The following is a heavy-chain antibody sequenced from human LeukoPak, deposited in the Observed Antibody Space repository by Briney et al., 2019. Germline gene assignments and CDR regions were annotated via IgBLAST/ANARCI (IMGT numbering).Heavy chain of an antibody. Sequence: GGSLRLSCAASGFTLSSAWISWVRQAPGKGLEWVGRIKSKTNGGTADYSAPVEGRFTISRDDSKNTLDPQMNSLKTEDTAVYYCATAGAGLWGQGTLVTVSS. V-gene: IGHV3-15*01. D-gene: IGHD1-14*01. J-gene: IGHJ4*02. CDR2: IKSKTNGGTA. CDR1: GFTLSSAW. CDR3: ATAGAGL.